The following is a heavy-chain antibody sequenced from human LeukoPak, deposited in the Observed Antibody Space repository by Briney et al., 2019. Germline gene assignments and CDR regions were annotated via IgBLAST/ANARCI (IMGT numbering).Heavy chain of an antibody. CDR1: GGSISSSSYY. V-gene: IGHV4-39*01. CDR3: ARCCSSTSCYTRVFDY. Sequence: PSETLSLTCTVSGGSISSSSYYWGWIRQPPGKGLEWIGSIYYSGSTYYNPSLKSRATISVDTSKNQFSLKLSSVTAADTAVYYCARCCSSTSCYTRVFDYWGQGTLVTVSS. CDR2: IYYSGST. D-gene: IGHD2-2*02. J-gene: IGHJ4*02.